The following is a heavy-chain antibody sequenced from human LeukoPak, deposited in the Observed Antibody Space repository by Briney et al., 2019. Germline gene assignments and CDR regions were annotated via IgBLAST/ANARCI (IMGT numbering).Heavy chain of an antibody. D-gene: IGHD5-12*01. Sequence: PGGSLRLSCATSGFRFRDFYMGWIRQAPGKGLEWVSYISMSTTIIYYADSVKGRFTISRDEANNSLFLQMNSLRAEDTAVYYCAKDIVAPGLFFDYWGQGTLVTVSS. CDR3: AKDIVAPGLFFDY. CDR2: ISMSTTII. CDR1: GFRFRDFY. V-gene: IGHV3-11*01. J-gene: IGHJ4*02.